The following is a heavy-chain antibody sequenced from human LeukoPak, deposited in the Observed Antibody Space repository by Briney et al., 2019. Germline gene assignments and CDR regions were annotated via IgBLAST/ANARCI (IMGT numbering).Heavy chain of an antibody. D-gene: IGHD3-3*01. J-gene: IGHJ5*02. CDR3: AREQVNIRFLEWLGHNWFDP. V-gene: IGHV1-18*01. CDR2: ISAYNGNT. CDR1: GYTFTSYG. Sequence: ASVKVSCKASGYTFTSYGISWVRQTPGQGLEWMGWISAYNGNTNYAQKLQGRVTMTTDTSTSTAYMELRSLRSDDTAVYYCAREQVNIRFLEWLGHNWFDPWGQGTLVTVSS.